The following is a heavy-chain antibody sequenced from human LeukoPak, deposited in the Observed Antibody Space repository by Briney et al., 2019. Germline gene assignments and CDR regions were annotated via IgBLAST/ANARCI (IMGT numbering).Heavy chain of an antibody. J-gene: IGHJ3*01. CDR2: IYPGDSDT. D-gene: IGHD3-22*01. V-gene: IGHV5-51*01. CDR3: ARPNITSYYDSRGYDAFDV. Sequence: GESLRISCKGFGYRFTNYWIGWVRQMPGKGMEWMGIIYPGDSDTRYSPSFQGQVTISADKSINTAYLQWSSLKASDTAMYYCARPNITSYYDSRGYDAFDVWGQGTMVTVSS. CDR1: GYRFTNYW.